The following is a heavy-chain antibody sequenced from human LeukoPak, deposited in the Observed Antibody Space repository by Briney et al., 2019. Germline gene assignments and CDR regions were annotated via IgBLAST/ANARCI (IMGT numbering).Heavy chain of an antibody. CDR3: ARGSSGWYTDYYYGMDV. CDR1: GYTFTGYY. Sequence: GASVKVSCTASGYTFTGYYVHWVRQAPGQGLEWMGWINPNSGGTNYAQKFQGRVTMTRDTSISTAYMELSRLRSDDTAVYYCARGSSGWYTDYYYGMDVWGQGTTVTVSS. CDR2: INPNSGGT. V-gene: IGHV1-2*02. J-gene: IGHJ6*02. D-gene: IGHD6-19*01.